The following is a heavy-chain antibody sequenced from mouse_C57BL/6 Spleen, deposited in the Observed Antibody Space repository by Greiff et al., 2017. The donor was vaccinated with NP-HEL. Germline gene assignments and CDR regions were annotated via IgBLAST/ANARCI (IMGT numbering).Heavy chain of an antibody. J-gene: IGHJ2*01. CDR1: GYTFTSYW. V-gene: IGHV1-55*01. Sequence: QVQLKQPGAELVKPGASVKMSCKASGYTFTSYWITWVKQRPGQGLEWIGDIYPGSGSTNYNEKFKSKATLTVDTSSSTAYMQLSSLTSEDSAVYYCARDSSGYGGNFDYWGQGTTLTVSS. CDR2: IYPGSGST. D-gene: IGHD3-2*02. CDR3: ARDSSGYGGNFDY.